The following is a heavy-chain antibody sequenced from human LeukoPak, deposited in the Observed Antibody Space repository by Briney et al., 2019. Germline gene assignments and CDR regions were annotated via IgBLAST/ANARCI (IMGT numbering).Heavy chain of an antibody. Sequence: GGSLRLSCVASEFTFSSYAMSWVRQAPGKGLECVSTISGSGVSTYYADSVKGRFTISRDNSKNTLYLQMTSLRADDTAVYYCARDRVLRYFDCWGQGALVTVSS. D-gene: IGHD3-16*01. J-gene: IGHJ4*02. CDR3: ARDRVLRYFDC. CDR2: ISGSGVST. CDR1: EFTFSSYA. V-gene: IGHV3-23*01.